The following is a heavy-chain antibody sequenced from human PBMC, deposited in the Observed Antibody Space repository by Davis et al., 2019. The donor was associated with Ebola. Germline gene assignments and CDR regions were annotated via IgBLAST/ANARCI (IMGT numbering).Heavy chain of an antibody. D-gene: IGHD4-11*01. V-gene: IGHV4-31*03. J-gene: IGHJ3*02. Sequence: PSETLSLTCTVSGGSISESNFFWSWIRQHPGKGLEWIAYIHFRGTPYYNPSLESRVSISVDPSKNQFSLNMNSVTAADTAMYYCAREVDYRGSSDAFDIWGQGTMVTVSS. CDR2: IHFRGTP. CDR1: GGSISESNFF. CDR3: AREVDYRGSSDAFDI.